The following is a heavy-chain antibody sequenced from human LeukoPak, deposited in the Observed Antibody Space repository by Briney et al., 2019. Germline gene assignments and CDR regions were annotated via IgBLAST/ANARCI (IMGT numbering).Heavy chain of an antibody. Sequence: GGSLRLSCAASGFTFSSYWMHWGRQAPGKGLVWVSRINSDGSSTSYADSVKGRFTFSRDNAKNTLYLQMNSLRADDTAVYYCAKGGATVIDYWGQGTLVTVSS. CDR3: AKGGATVIDY. J-gene: IGHJ4*02. D-gene: IGHD4-17*01. CDR2: INSDGSST. V-gene: IGHV3-74*01. CDR1: GFTFSSYW.